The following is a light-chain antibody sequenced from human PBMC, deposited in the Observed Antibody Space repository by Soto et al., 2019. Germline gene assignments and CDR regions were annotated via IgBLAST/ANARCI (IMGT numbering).Light chain of an antibody. J-gene: IGKJ2*01. V-gene: IGKV1-5*03. CDR2: KAS. CDR1: QSISSW. Sequence: DIQMTQSPSTLSASVGDRVTITCRASQSISSWLAWYQQKPGKAPKLLIYKASSLESGVPSRFSGSGSGTEFTLTISSLQPDDFATYCCQQYNSYPYTFVQGTKLEIK. CDR3: QQYNSYPYT.